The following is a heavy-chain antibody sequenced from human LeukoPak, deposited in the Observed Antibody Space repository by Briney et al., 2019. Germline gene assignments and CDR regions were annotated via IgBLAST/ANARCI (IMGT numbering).Heavy chain of an antibody. V-gene: IGHV3-48*03. CDR1: GFTFRNEE. J-gene: IGHJ4*02. CDR3: ARGGNYAPFDY. Sequence: PGGSLRLSCVVSGFTFRNEEMNWVRQAPGKGPEWIAYISNTGSPIHYRDSVKGRFTISRDNAQSSLFLQMNSLRPDDTAIYYCARGGNYAPFDYWGQGALVAVSS. CDR2: ISNTGSPI. D-gene: IGHD1-26*01.